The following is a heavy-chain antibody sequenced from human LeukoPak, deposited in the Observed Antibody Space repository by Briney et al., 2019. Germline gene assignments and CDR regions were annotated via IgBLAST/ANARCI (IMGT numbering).Heavy chain of an antibody. J-gene: IGHJ5*02. CDR2: MNPNSGNT. V-gene: IGHV1-8*03. CDR3: ARGSTTGRSTSGDWFDP. D-gene: IGHD1-1*01. CDR1: GYTFTSYD. Sequence: ASVRASCKASGYTFTSYDISWVRQATGQGLEWMGWMNPNSGNTGYAQKFQGRVTITRNTSISTAYMELSSLRSEDTAVYYCARGSTTGRSTSGDWFDPWGQGTLVTVSS.